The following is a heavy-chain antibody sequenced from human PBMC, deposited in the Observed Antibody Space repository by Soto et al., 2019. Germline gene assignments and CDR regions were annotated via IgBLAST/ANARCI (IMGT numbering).Heavy chain of an antibody. CDR1: GFTFRNYD. J-gene: IGHJ6*02. V-gene: IGHV3-13*05. CDR3: ARTDREFYGLDV. Sequence: EVQLVESGGGLVQPGGSLRLACEASGFTFRNYDMHWVRQGTGKDLEWVSGISAAGDPDYADYVEGRFTISRENAQHSFFLQMNSLSVGDTADYYCARTDREFYGLDVRSQGTTVIVSS. CDR2: ISAAGDP.